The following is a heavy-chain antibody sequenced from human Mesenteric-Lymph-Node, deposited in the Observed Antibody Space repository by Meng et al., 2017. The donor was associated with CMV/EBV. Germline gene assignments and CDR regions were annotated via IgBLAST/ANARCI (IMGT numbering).Heavy chain of an antibody. CDR2: INHSGNT. CDR1: GETFRGYY. V-gene: IGHV4-34*01. J-gene: IGHJ4*02. CDR3: ARGRNWGSSPFDY. Sequence: DGYGETFRGYYWTWIRQPRGKGLEWIEEINHSGNTNYKPSLKSRVTISVDTSKNQFSLKLSSVAAADTSVYYCARGRNWGSSPFDYWGQGTLVTVSS. D-gene: IGHD7-27*01.